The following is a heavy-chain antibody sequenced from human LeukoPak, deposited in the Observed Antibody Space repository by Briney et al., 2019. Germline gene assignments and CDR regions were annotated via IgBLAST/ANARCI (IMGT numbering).Heavy chain of an antibody. CDR2: ISSSSSYI. CDR1: GFTFSTYG. D-gene: IGHD1-26*01. J-gene: IGHJ4*02. CDR3: ARDNVPVGATTRPDY. V-gene: IGHV3-21*01. Sequence: GRTLRLSCAASGFTFSTYGMCWVRQAPGKGLEWVSSISSSSSYIYYADSVKGRFTISRDISKNTLYLQMNSLRAEDTALYYCARDNVPVGATTRPDYWGQGTLVSVSS.